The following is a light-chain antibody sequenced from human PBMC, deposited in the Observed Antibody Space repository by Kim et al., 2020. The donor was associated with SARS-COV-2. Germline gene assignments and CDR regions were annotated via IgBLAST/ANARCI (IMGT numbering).Light chain of an antibody. CDR1: NSGSKS. CDR3: QVWDSSSDHPV. CDR2: YDS. J-gene: IGLJ3*02. V-gene: IGLV3-21*04. Sequence: PGKTARITGGGNNSGSKSVHWYQQKPGQAPVLVIYYDSDRPSGIPERFSGSNSGNTATLTISRVEAGDEADYYCQVWDSSSDHPVFGGGTQLTVL.